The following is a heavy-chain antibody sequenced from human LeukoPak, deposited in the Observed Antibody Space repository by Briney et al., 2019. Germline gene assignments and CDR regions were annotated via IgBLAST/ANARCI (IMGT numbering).Heavy chain of an antibody. J-gene: IGHJ4*02. D-gene: IGHD6-19*01. CDR1: EFTFSDAW. Sequence: PGGSLRLSCAASEFTFSDAWMNWVRQAPGKGLEWVGRIISKTDGGITDYAAPVKGRFTISRDDSKNTLFLQMSSLKTEDTAVYYCAKYSSGSFAYWGQGTLVTVSS. V-gene: IGHV3-15*01. CDR2: IISKTDGGIT. CDR3: AKYSSGSFAY.